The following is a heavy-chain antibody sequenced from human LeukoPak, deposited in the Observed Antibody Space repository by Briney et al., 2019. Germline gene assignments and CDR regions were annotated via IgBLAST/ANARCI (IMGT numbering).Heavy chain of an antibody. D-gene: IGHD3-22*01. J-gene: IGHJ4*02. V-gene: IGHV4-59*08. Sequence: PLETLSLTCTVSGGSISSYYWSWIRQPPGKGLEWIGYIYYSGSTNYNPSLKSRVTISVDTSKNQFSLKLSSVTAADTAVYYCATREAYYYDSSGYYYPGHFDYWGQGTLVTVSS. CDR1: GGSISSYY. CDR3: ATREAYYYDSSGYYYPGHFDY. CDR2: IYYSGST.